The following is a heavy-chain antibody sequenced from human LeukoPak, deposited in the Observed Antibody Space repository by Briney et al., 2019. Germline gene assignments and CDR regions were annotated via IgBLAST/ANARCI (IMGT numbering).Heavy chain of an antibody. Sequence: GGSLRLSCAASGFTFSSYGMHWVRQAPGKGLEWVAVIWYDGSNKYYADSVKGRFTISRDNSKNTLYLQMDSLRAEDTTVYYCARSGDFYYYHYTMDVWGEGTTVTVSS. J-gene: IGHJ6*04. CDR3: ARSGDFYYYHYTMDV. D-gene: IGHD4-17*01. V-gene: IGHV3-33*01. CDR2: IWYDGSNK. CDR1: GFTFSSYG.